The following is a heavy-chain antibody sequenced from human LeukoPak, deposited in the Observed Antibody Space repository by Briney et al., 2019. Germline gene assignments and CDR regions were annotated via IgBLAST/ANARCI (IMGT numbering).Heavy chain of an antibody. D-gene: IGHD4/OR15-4a*01. CDR3: ARGIHRRVPKENFEY. CDR1: GFRFTVYW. CDR2: IKEDGSEY. J-gene: IGHJ4*02. V-gene: IGHV3-7*01. Sequence: TGGSLRLSCAASGFRFTVYWMMWVRQAPGKGLEWVANIKEDGSEYYYVDSVKGRFTISRDNAKNSLFLQMNRLRAEDTAVYYCARGIHRRVPKENFEYWGQGTLVTVSS.